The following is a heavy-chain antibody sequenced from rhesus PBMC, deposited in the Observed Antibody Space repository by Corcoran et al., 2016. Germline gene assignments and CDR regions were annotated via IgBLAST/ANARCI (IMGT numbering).Heavy chain of an antibody. V-gene: IGHV3-78*01. CDR2: IIWNGDST. J-gene: IGHJ4*01. CDR1: GFTFDDYA. Sequence: EVQLVESGGGVVQPGGSLRLSCAASGFTFDDYAMGWVREAPGKGLEWVTAIIWNGDSTYYTQSLKDRFTISRDNSKNTLSLRMNSLRPEDTAVYYCASSGYSSGSTPHYWGQGVLVTVSS. CDR3: ASSGYSSGSTPHY. D-gene: IGHD6-31*01.